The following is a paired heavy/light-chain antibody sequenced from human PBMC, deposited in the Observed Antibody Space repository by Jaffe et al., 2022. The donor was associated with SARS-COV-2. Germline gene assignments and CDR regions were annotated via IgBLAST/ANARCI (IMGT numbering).Light chain of an antibody. J-gene: IGKJ1*01. V-gene: IGKV3-20*01. CDR3: QQYGSSPG. CDR2: GAS. Sequence: EIVLTQSPGTLSLSPGERATLSCRASQSVSSSYLAWYQQKPGQAPRLLIYGASSRATGIPDRFSGSGSGTDFTLTISRLEPEDFAVYYCQQYGSSPGFGQGTKVEIK. CDR1: QSVSSSY.
Heavy chain of an antibody. V-gene: IGHV4-61*02. CDR2: IYTSGST. Sequence: QVQLQESGPGLVKPSQTLSLTCTVSGGSISSGSYYWSWIRQPAGKGLEWIGRIYTSGSTNYNPSLKSRVTISVDTSKNQFSLKLSSVTAADTAVYYCARDGHPRTYYYDSSGYFWWFDPWGQGTLVTVSS. D-gene: IGHD3-22*01. CDR3: ARDGHPRTYYYDSSGYFWWFDP. J-gene: IGHJ5*02. CDR1: GGSISSGSYY.